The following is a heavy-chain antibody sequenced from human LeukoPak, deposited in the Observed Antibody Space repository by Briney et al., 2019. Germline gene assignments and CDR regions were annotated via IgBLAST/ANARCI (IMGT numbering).Heavy chain of an antibody. Sequence: APVTLSFTATGYSFTNCAMNWVRHAPGQGLGWMGWINTNTGNTTYSNGFPGRFVFSLVTSVTTEYLQISSLKAEDTAVYYCARNNADGEGRFSCWGEGRLV. CDR2: INTNTGNT. D-gene: IGHD3-10*01. J-gene: IGHJ4*02. V-gene: IGHV7-4-1*02. CDR3: ARNNADGEGRFSC. CDR1: GYSFTNCA.